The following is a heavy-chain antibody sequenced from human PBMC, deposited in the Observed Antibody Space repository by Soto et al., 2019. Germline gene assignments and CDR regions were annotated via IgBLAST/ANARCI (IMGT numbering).Heavy chain of an antibody. CDR1: GYSISSGYY. CDR3: ARENVLRFLEWLSPGDYYYGMDV. V-gene: IGHV4-38-2*02. CDR2: IYRSGST. Sequence: PSETLSLTCAVSGYSISSGYYWGWIRQPPGKGLEWIGSIYRSGSTYYNPSLKSRVTISVDTSKNQFSLKLSSVTAADSAVYYCARENVLRFLEWLSPGDYYYGMDVWGQGTTVTVSS. D-gene: IGHD3-3*01. J-gene: IGHJ6*02.